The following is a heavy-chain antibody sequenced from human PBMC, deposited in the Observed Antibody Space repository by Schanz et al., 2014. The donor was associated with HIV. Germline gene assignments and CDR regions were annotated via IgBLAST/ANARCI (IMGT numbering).Heavy chain of an antibody. Sequence: QVQLVQSGAEVKQPGASVRVSCKASGYTFTDFSIHWVRQAPGQGLEWVGYIKPNDGETYYARKFRGRVTMTRDTSISSASLELTRLRSDDTAVYFCTRNRYQLLPFDFWGQGTLVTVSS. CDR3: TRNRYQLLPFDF. V-gene: IGHV1-2*02. D-gene: IGHD1-1*01. J-gene: IGHJ4*02. CDR2: IKPNDGET. CDR1: GYTFTDFS.